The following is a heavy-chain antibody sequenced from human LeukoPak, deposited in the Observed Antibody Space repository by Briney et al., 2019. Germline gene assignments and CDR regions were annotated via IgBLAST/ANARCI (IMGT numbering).Heavy chain of an antibody. D-gene: IGHD3-16*01. J-gene: IGHJ4*02. V-gene: IGHV3-20*04. CDR1: GFKFDDYG. CDR2: ISWNGGNT. CDR3: GVEGCYCVNYVCYFDD. Sequence: GGSLRLSCAASGFKFDDYGMSWVRQAPGKGLEWVSGISWNGGNTGYADSVKGRFTISRDNAKNSLFLQVNSLRADDTAFYYCGVEGCYCVNYVCYFDDWGQGTLVTVSS.